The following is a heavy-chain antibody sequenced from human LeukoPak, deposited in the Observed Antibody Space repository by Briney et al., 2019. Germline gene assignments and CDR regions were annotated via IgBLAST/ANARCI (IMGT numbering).Heavy chain of an antibody. Sequence: GGSLRLSCAASGFTFSDYCMSWIRQAPGKGLEWVSYISSSSSYTNYADSVKGRFTISRDNAKNSLYLQMNSLRAEDTAVYYCATNYDILTGSPKDDAFDIWGQGTMVTVSS. CDR3: ATNYDILTGSPKDDAFDI. CDR2: ISSSSSYT. J-gene: IGHJ3*02. CDR1: GFTFSDYC. D-gene: IGHD3-9*01. V-gene: IGHV3-11*03.